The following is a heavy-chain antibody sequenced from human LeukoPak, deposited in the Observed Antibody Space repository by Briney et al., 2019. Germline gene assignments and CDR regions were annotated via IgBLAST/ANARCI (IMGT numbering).Heavy chain of an antibody. CDR3: AREEHDYVWGSYRYYYYYGIDV. J-gene: IGHJ6*02. CDR1: GFTFRNYV. Sequence: GGSLRLSCAASGFTFRNYVIHWVRQAPGKGLEWVAVTSSDLNVKLYADSVKGRFTISRDNSKDTLYLQMDSLRAEDTALYYCAREEHDYVWGSYRYYYYYGIDVWGQGTTVTVSS. V-gene: IGHV3-30-3*01. CDR2: TSSDLNVK. D-gene: IGHD3-16*02.